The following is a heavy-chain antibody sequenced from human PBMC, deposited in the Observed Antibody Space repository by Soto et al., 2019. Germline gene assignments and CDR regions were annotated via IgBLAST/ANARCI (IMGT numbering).Heavy chain of an antibody. CDR2: ISGSGGST. D-gene: IGHD3-22*01. J-gene: IGHJ5*02. Sequence: LSLTCAASGFTFSSYAMSWVRQAPGKGLEWVSAISGSGGSTYYADSVKGRFTISRDNSKNTLYLLMNSLRAEDTAVYYCAKDPNMYYYDSSGAYNWFDPWGQGTLVTVSS. CDR3: AKDPNMYYYDSSGAYNWFDP. CDR1: GFTFSSYA. V-gene: IGHV3-23*01.